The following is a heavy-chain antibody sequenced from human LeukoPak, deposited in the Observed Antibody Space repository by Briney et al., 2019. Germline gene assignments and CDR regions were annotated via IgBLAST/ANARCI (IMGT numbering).Heavy chain of an antibody. D-gene: IGHD3-10*01. V-gene: IGHV1-18*01. CDR3: ARDFGSGSYYRFDY. Sequence: XXRXXPXXXLEWMGXISAYNGNTKYAQKLQGRVTMTTDTSTSTAYMELRSLRSDDTAVYYCARDFGSGSYYRFDYWGQGTLVTVSS. J-gene: IGHJ4*02. CDR2: ISAYNGNT.